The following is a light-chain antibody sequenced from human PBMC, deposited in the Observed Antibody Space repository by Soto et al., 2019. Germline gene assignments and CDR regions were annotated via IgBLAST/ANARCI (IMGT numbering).Light chain of an antibody. CDR3: SSYSSGSTLYV. CDR2: EVS. CDR1: ASDLGYYNY. V-gene: IGLV2-14*01. Sequence: QSALTQPASVSGSPGQSITISCTGTASDLGYYNYVAWYQHHPGKAPKLMIYEVSDRPSGVSNRFSGSKSGYTASLTISGLQAEDEADYYCSSYSSGSTLYVFGTGTKVTV. J-gene: IGLJ1*01.